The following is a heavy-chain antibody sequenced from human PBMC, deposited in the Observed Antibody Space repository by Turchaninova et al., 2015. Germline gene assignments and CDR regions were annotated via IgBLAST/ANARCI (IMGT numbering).Heavy chain of an antibody. CDR3: AREDTAMVGIHY. CDR2: IYYSGST. V-gene: IGHV4-30-4*01. J-gene: IGHJ4*02. Sequence: QVQLQESGPGLVKPSQTLSPTSTVSGGSISSGDYYWSWIRQPPGKGLEWIGYIYYSGSTYYNPSLKSRVSISVDTSKNQFSLKLSSVTAADTAVYYCAREDTAMVGIHYWGQGTLVTVSS. CDR1: GGSISSGDYY. D-gene: IGHD5-18*01.